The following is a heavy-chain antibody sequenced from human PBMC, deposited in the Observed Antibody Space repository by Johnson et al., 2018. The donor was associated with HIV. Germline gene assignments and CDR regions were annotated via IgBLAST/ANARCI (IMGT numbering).Heavy chain of an antibody. CDR2: ISWNSGSI. CDR1: GFTFDDYA. V-gene: IGHV3-9*01. Sequence: LVESGGGLVQPGRSLRLSCAASGFTFDDYAMHWVRQAPGKGLEWVSGISWNSGSIGYADSVKGRFTISRDNAKNSLYLQMNSLRAGDTAVYYCARGRDSSGFNDAFDIWGQGTMVTVSS. CDR3: ARGRDSSGFNDAFDI. J-gene: IGHJ3*02. D-gene: IGHD3-22*01.